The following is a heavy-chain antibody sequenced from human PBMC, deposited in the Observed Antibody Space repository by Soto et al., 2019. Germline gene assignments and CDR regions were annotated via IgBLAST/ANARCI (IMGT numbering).Heavy chain of an antibody. D-gene: IGHD2-2*01. CDR3: ARDLGYCSSTSCYGNWFDP. Sequence: ASVKVSCKASGYTFTIYYMHWVLQAPGQGLEWMGIINPSGGSTSYAQKFQGRVTMTRDTSTSTVYMELSSLRSEDTAVYYCARDLGYCSSTSCYGNWFDPWGQGTLVTVS. CDR2: INPSGGST. V-gene: IGHV1-46*01. J-gene: IGHJ5*02. CDR1: GYTFTIYY.